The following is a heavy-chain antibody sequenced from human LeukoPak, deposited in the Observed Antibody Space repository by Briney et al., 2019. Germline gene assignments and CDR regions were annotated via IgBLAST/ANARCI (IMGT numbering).Heavy chain of an antibody. CDR3: ARHVYASGYFEQ. J-gene: IGHJ1*01. CDR1: GYSFPTNW. Sequence: GESLKISGKGTGYSFPTNWIGWVRQLPGKGLEWMGIIYPGDSDPRYSPSFQGQVTISADKSISTAYVQWSSLKASDTAMYYCARHVYASGYFEQWGQGTRVTVSS. V-gene: IGHV5-51*01. CDR2: IYPGDSDP. D-gene: IGHD2-8*01.